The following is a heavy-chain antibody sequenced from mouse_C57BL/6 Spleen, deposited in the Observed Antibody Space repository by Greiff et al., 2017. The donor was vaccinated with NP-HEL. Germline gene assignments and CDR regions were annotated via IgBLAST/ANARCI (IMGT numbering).Heavy chain of an antibody. CDR2: INPNNGGT. CDR3: ARRHPAMVC. J-gene: IGHJ4*01. Sequence: EVQLQQSGPELVKPGASVKISCKASGYTFTDYYMNWVKQSHGKSLEWIGDINPNNGGTSYNQKFKGKATLTVDKSSSTAYMELRSLTSEDSAVYYCARRHPAMVCWGQGTSVTVSS. CDR1: GYTFTDYY. V-gene: IGHV1-26*01.